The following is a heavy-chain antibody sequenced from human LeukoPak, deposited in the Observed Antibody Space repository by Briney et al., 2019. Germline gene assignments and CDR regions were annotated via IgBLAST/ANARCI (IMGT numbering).Heavy chain of an antibody. CDR1: GFTFSSYA. V-gene: IGHV3-66*01. Sequence: PGGSLRLSCAASGFTFSSYAMSWVRQAPGKGLEWVSVIYSGGSTYYADSVKGRFTISRDNSKNTLYLQMNSLRAEDTAVYYCARAPRGTDDYFDYWGQGTLVTVSS. CDR2: IYSGGST. J-gene: IGHJ4*02. D-gene: IGHD3-16*01. CDR3: ARAPRGTDDYFDY.